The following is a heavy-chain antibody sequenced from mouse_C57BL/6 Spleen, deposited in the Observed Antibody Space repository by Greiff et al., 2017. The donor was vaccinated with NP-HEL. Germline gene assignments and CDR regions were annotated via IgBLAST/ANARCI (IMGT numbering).Heavy chain of an antibody. J-gene: IGHJ3*01. CDR2: IDPEDGET. V-gene: IGHV14-2*01. D-gene: IGHD3-3*01. CDR1: GFNIKDYY. CDR3: ARGTGGAWFAY. Sequence: VQLKESGAELVKPGASVKLSCTASGFNIKDYYMHWVKQRTEQGLEWIGRIDPEDGETKYAPNFQGKATITADTSSNTAYLQLSSLTSEDTAVYYCARGTGGAWFAYWGQGTLVTVSA.